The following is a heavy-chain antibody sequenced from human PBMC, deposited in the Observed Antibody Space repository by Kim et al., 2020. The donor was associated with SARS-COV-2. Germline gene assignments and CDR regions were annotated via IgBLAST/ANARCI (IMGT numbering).Heavy chain of an antibody. CDR1: GGSFSGYY. J-gene: IGHJ4*02. D-gene: IGHD3-10*01. CDR3: ARVYYGSGSYYSDN. CDR2: INHSGST. Sequence: SETLSLTCAVDGGSFSGYYWNWIRQSPGKGLEWIGEINHSGSTHYNPSLKSRVTISVDTSKNQFSLNLSSVTAADTAVYFCARVYYGSGSYYSDNWGQGTLVTVSS. V-gene: IGHV4-34*01.